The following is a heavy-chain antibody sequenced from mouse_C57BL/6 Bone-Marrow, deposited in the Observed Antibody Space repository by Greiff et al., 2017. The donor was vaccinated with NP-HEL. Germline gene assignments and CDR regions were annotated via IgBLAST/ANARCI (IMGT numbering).Heavy chain of an antibody. CDR3: ASSYYSNSAWFAY. CDR1: GYTFTSYW. CDR2: IHPNSGST. D-gene: IGHD2-5*01. Sequence: QVQLQQSGAELVKPGASVKLSCKASGYTFTSYWMHWVKQRPGQGLEWIGMIHPNSGSTNYNEKFKSKATLTVDKSSSTAYMQLCSLTSEDSAVYYCASSYYSNSAWFAYWGQGTLVTVSA. V-gene: IGHV1-64*01. J-gene: IGHJ3*01.